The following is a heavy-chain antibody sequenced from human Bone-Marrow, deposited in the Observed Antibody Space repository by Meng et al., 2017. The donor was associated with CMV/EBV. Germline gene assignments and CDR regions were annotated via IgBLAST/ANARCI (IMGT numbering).Heavy chain of an antibody. Sequence: SETLSLTCAVYGGSFSGYYWSWIRQSPGMGLEWIGEINHSGSTNYNPSLKSQVTISVDTSKNQFSLKLTSVTAADAAVYYCARGGSIAAAGYYFDYWGQGPLVTVSS. V-gene: IGHV4-34*01. J-gene: IGHJ4*02. CDR3: ARGGSIAAAGYYFDY. CDR2: INHSGST. D-gene: IGHD6-13*01. CDR1: GGSFSGYY.